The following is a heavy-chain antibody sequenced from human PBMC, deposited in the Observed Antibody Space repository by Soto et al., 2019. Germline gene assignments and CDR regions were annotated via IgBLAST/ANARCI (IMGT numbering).Heavy chain of an antibody. Sequence: SETLSLTCTVSGGSISSYYWSWIRQPPGKGLEWIGYIYYSGSTNYNPSLKSRVTISVDTSKNQFSLKLSSVTAADTAVYYCARDFKNITMVRGVILSYYYGMDVWGQGTTVTVSS. CDR3: ARDFKNITMVRGVILSYYYGMDV. D-gene: IGHD3-10*01. V-gene: IGHV4-59*01. J-gene: IGHJ6*02. CDR1: GGSISSYY. CDR2: IYYSGST.